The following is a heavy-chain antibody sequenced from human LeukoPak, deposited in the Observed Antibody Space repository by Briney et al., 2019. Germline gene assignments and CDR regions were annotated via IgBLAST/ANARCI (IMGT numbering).Heavy chain of an antibody. CDR2: INNEGTTI. V-gene: IGHV3-74*01. Sequence: GGSLRLSCEASGLTFSNSRMHWVRQAPGKGLVWVSRINNEGTTISYADSVKGRFTISRDNAKNTLYLQMNGLRAEDTAVYYCARVSGLGMNEYYQHWGQGTLVTVAS. D-gene: IGHD3-10*01. J-gene: IGHJ1*01. CDR3: ARVSGLGMNEYYQH. CDR1: GLTFSNSR.